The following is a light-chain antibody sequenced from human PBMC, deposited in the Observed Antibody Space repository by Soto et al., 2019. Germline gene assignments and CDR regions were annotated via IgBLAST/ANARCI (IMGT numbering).Light chain of an antibody. CDR2: EVS. J-gene: IGLJ2*01. CDR1: SRDVGGYNY. V-gene: IGLV2-8*01. CDR3: SSYAGSNNLV. Sequence: QSGLTQPPAASGSPGQSVTISCTGTSRDVGGYNYVSWYQQHPGKAPKLMIYEVSKRPSGVPDRFSGSKSGNTASLTVSGLQAEDEADYYCSSYAGSNNLVFGGGTKVTVL.